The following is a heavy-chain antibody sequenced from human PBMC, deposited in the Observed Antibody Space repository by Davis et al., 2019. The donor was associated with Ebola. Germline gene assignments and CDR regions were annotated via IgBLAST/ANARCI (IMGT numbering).Heavy chain of an antibody. CDR3: AKDLGDYVGWLQPGYYYYGMDV. V-gene: IGHV3-23*01. J-gene: IGHJ6*02. D-gene: IGHD5-24*01. CDR2: ISGSGCRT. CDR1: GFTFSSYA. Sequence: GESLKISCAASGFTFSSYAMSWVRQAPGKGLEWVSAISGSGCRTYYADSVKGRFTISRDNSKNTLYLQMNSLRAEDTAVYYCAKDLGDYVGWLQPGYYYYGMDVWGQGTTVTVSS.